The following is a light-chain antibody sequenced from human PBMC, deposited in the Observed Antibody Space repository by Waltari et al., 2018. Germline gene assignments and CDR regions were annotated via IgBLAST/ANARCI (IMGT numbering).Light chain of an antibody. Sequence: QSALTQPRSVSGSPGQSVTISCTGSSSDVGAYNEVSWYQQHPGRAPKLMSYDVTERPSGVPDRFSGSKSGNTASLTISGLQAEDEADYYCCSYAVTSWVFGGGTKVTVL. J-gene: IGLJ3*02. V-gene: IGLV2-11*01. CDR1: SSDVGAYNE. CDR2: DVT. CDR3: CSYAVTSWV.